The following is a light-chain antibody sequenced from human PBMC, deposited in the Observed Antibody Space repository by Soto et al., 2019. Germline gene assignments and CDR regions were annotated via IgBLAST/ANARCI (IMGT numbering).Light chain of an antibody. Sequence: EIVLAQSPATLSVSPWERAALSCMASQSVSNNLALYQQKPGQAPMLLIYYISTRATGIPARFSGSGSGTEFTHTINSLQSEDSAVYYCQQHNQWPITFGQGTKV. CDR2: YIS. CDR1: QSVSNN. CDR3: QQHNQWPIT. V-gene: IGKV3D-15*01. J-gene: IGKJ1*01.